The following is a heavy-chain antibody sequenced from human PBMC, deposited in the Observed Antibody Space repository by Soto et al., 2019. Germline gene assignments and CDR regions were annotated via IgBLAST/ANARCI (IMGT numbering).Heavy chain of an antibody. J-gene: IGHJ4*02. CDR2: IDPSDSYT. V-gene: IGHV5-10-1*01. D-gene: IGHD5-12*01. CDR3: ASQRGGYSGYDPFDY. Sequence: GESLKISCKGSGYSFTSYWISWVRQMPGNGLEWMGRIDPSDSYTNYSPSFQGHVTISADKSISTAYLQWSSLKASDTAMYYCASQRGGYSGYDPFDYWGQGTLVTVSS. CDR1: GYSFTSYW.